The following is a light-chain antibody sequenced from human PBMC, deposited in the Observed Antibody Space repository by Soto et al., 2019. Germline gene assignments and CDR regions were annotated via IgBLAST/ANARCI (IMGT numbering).Light chain of an antibody. CDR3: QQRSNWAPGLYT. V-gene: IGKV3-11*01. CDR2: DAS. J-gene: IGKJ2*01. CDR1: QSVSSY. Sequence: EIVLTQSPATLSLSPGERATLSCRASQSVSSYLAWYQQKPGQAPRLLIYDASNRATGIPARFSGSGSGTDFTLTISSLEPEDFAVYYGQQRSNWAPGLYTFGQGTKVDIK.